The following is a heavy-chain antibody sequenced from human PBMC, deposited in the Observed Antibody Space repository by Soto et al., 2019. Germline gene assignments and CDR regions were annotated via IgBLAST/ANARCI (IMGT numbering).Heavy chain of an antibody. CDR3: ARVVTVVKSFHYWYFDL. J-gene: IGHJ2*01. CDR2: IIPIFGTT. Sequence: QVQLVQSGAEVKKPGSSVKVSCKASGGTFSSYAISWVRQAPGQGLEWMGGIIPIFGTTNYAQKFQGRVTITADTSTSTAYMELSSVRSENTAMYYCARVVTVVKSFHYWYFDLWGRGTLVTVSS. V-gene: IGHV1-69*14. D-gene: IGHD2-15*01. CDR1: GGTFSSYA.